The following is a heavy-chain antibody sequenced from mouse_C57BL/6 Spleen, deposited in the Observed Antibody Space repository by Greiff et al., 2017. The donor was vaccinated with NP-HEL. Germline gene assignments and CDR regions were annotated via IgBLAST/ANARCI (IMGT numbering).Heavy chain of an antibody. CDR1: GFTFSDYY. CDR3: ARHYGSSPAWFAY. D-gene: IGHD1-1*01. CDR2: ISNGGGST. V-gene: IGHV5-12*01. Sequence: EVKVVESGGGLVQPGGSLKLSCAASGFTFSDYYMYWVRQTPEKRLEWVAYISNGGGSTYYPDTVKGRFTISRDNAKNTLYLQMSRLKSEDTAMYYCARHYGSSPAWFAYWGQGTLVTVSA. J-gene: IGHJ3*01.